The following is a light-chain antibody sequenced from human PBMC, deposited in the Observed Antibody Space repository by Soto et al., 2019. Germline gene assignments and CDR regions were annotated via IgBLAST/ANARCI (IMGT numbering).Light chain of an antibody. CDR2: GSS. CDR1: QRISTY. J-gene: IGKJ2*01. V-gene: IGKV1-39*01. Sequence: DIQMTQSPSSLSASVGDRVTITCRAIQRISTYFNWYHQKPGKAPNLLIFGSSTLHSGVPSRFSGSGYGTDFLLTISSLQPEDFATYYCQQSYRLPHTFGQGTKLQIK. CDR3: QQSYRLPHT.